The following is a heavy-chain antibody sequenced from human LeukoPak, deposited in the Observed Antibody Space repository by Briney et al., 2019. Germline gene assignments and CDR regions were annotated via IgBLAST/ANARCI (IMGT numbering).Heavy chain of an antibody. CDR1: GFTYTSYW. J-gene: IGHJ4*02. D-gene: IGHD6-19*01. CDR3: ARVRLGALDF. V-gene: IGHV3-7*05. CDR2: IKQDGSEK. Sequence: GGSLRLSCAASGFTYTSYWMTWVRQAPGKGLEGVANIKQDGSEKYYVDSVKGRFTISRDNAKNSLYLQMNSLRVEDTAVYYCARVRLGALDFWGQGTLVTVSS.